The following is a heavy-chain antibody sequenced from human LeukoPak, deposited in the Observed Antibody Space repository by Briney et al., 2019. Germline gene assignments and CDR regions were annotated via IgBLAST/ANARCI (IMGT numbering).Heavy chain of an antibody. D-gene: IGHD4-17*01. CDR2: INPSGGST. J-gene: IGHJ4*02. V-gene: IGHV1-46*01. CDR1: GYTFTSYY. Sequence: ASVKVSCKASGYTFTSYYMHWVRQPPGQGLEWMGIINPSGGSTSYAQKFQGRVTMTRDMSTSTVYMELSSLRSEDTAVYYCARPTPGYGDYYVFDYWGQGTLVTVSS. CDR3: ARPTPGYGDYYVFDY.